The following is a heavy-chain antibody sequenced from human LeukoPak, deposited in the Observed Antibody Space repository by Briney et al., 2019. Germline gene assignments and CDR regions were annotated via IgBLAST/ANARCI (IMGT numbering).Heavy chain of an antibody. CDR3: AKDRGIPQYYFDY. Sequence: SLRLSCAASGFTFSSYGMHWVRQAPGKGLEWVAVIWYDGSNKYYADSVKGRFTISRDNSKNTLYLQMNSLRAEDTAVYYCAKDRGIPQYYFDYWGQGTLVTVSS. J-gene: IGHJ4*02. CDR2: IWYDGSNK. D-gene: IGHD3-10*01. V-gene: IGHV3-33*06. CDR1: GFTFSSYG.